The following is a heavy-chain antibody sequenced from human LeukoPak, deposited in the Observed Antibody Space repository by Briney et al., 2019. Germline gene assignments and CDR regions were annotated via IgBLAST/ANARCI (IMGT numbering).Heavy chain of an antibody. D-gene: IGHD3/OR15-3a*01. CDR3: ARQTGSGLFTLP. CDR1: GGSISSGSYY. Sequence: SETLSLTCTVSGGSISSGSYYWSWIRQPAGKGLEWIGRIYSSGSTNYNPSLKSRVTISLDTSKNQFSLKLSSVTAADTAMYYCARQTGSGLFTLPGGQGTLVTVSS. V-gene: IGHV4-61*02. CDR2: IYSSGST. J-gene: IGHJ4*02.